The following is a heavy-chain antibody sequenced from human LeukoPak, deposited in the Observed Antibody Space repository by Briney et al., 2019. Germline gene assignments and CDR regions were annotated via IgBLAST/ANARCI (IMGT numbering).Heavy chain of an antibody. CDR3: ARDQQLAEYYYYYGMDV. CDR2: IIPIFGTA. D-gene: IGHD6-6*01. CDR1: GGTFSSYA. Sequence: AASVKVSCKASGGTFSSYAISWVRQAPGQGLEWMGGIIPIFGTANYAQKFQGRVTITADESTSTAYMELSSLRSEDTAVYYCARDQQLAEYYYYYGMDVWGQGTTVTVSS. J-gene: IGHJ6*02. V-gene: IGHV1-69*13.